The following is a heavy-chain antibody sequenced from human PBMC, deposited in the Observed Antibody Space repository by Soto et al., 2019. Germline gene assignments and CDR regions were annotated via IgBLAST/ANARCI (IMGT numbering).Heavy chain of an antibody. V-gene: IGHV1-69*01. CDR2: IIPISETT. D-gene: IGHD2-2*01. Sequence: QVQLVQSGAEVKKPGSSVKVSCKASGGTFSSYAISWVRQAPGQGLEWMGGIIPISETTNYAQKFQGRVTITADESKSTASMELSSLRSEDTAVYYCARSQGSSTSLDIYYYSYYGMDVWGQGTTLTVSS. CDR3: ARSQGSSTSLDIYYYSYYGMDV. CDR1: GGTFSSYA. J-gene: IGHJ6*02.